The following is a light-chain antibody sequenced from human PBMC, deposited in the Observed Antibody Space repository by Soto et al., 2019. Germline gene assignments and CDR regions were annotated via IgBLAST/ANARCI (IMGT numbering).Light chain of an antibody. CDR1: SSNIGSNY. CDR3: ATWDDSLSGPV. J-gene: IGLJ3*02. Sequence: QSVLTQPPSASGTPGQRVTISCSGSSSNIGSNYVYWYQSLPGTAPKLLFYRDNHRPSGVPDRFSGSKSGTAASLAISGLRSEDEADDYCATWDDSLSGPVFGGGTKLTVL. CDR2: RDN. V-gene: IGLV1-47*01.